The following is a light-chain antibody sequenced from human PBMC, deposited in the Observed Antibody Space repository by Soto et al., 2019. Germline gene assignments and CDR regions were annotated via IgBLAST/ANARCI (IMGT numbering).Light chain of an antibody. CDR2: GAS. CDR1: QSMSRN. Sequence: EIVMTQSPATLSVSPGEGATLSCRASQSMSRNLAWYQQRPGQAPRLLIYGASTRATGIPARFSGSGSGTDLTLTISSLQSEDFAVYYCQQYNRGPVTFGQGTKVDIK. J-gene: IGKJ1*01. CDR3: QQYNRGPVT. V-gene: IGKV3-15*01.